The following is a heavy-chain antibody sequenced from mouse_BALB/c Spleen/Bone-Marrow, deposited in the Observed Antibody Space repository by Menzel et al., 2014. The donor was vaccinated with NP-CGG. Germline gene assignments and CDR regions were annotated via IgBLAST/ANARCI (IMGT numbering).Heavy chain of an antibody. D-gene: IGHD2-4*01. CDR2: IDPFNGGT. V-gene: IGHV1S135*01. J-gene: IGHJ2*01. Sequence: EVQLQQSGPELMKPGASVKISCKASGYSFTSYYMHWVKQSHRKSLEWIGYIDPFNGGTSYNQKFKGKATLTVDKSSNIAYMHLSSLTSEDSAVYYCARAYDFLDYWGQGSTLTVSS. CDR3: ARAYDFLDY. CDR1: GYSFTSYY.